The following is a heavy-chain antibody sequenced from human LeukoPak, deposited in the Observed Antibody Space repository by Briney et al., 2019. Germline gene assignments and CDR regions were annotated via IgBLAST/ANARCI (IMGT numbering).Heavy chain of an antibody. CDR3: ARAVRGYSYAYLPY. V-gene: IGHV1-18*01. CDR1: GYTFSRYG. D-gene: IGHD5-18*01. J-gene: IGHJ4*02. CDR2: ISAYDGNT. Sequence: GASVTLSRKASGYTFSRYGISWVRQAPGPGLEWLGWISAYDGNTDYAQNLQGRVTMTTDTSTSTANMELRSLRSDDTAVYYCARAVRGYSYAYLPYWGQGTLVTVSS.